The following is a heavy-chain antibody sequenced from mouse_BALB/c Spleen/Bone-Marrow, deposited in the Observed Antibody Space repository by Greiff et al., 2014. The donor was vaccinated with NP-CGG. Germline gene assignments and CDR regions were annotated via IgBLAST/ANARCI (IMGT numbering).Heavy chain of an antibody. D-gene: IGHD2-1*01. J-gene: IGHJ2*01. CDR3: NVWDGNYFFDY. V-gene: IGHV14-4*02. Sequence: VQLQQPGAELVRSGASVKLSCTASGFNIKDYYMHWVKQRPEQGPEWIGWIDPENGDTEYAPKFQGKATMTADTSSNTAYLQLSSLTSEDTAVYYCNVWDGNYFFDYWGQAPLSQSPQ. CDR2: IDPENGDT. CDR1: GFNIKDYY.